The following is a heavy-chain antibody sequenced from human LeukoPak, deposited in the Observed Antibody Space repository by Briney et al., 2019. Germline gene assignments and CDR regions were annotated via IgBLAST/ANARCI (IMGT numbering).Heavy chain of an antibody. V-gene: IGHV3-48*04. CDR3: ARDVAAAGTLDY. CDR2: ISYTGTTI. Sequence: GGSLRLSCAASGFTFSSYSMNWVRQAPGKGLEWLSYISYTGTTISYADSVKGRFTISRDNAKNSLYLQMNSLRAEDTAVYYCARDVAAAGTLDYWGQGTLVTVSS. D-gene: IGHD6-13*01. CDR1: GFTFSSYS. J-gene: IGHJ4*02.